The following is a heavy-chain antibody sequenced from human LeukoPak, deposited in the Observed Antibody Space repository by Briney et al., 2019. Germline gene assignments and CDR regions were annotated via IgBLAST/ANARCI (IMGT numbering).Heavy chain of an antibody. CDR3: ARPFYCSSTSCYEGGFDY. CDR2: IYPGDSDT. V-gene: IGHV5-51*01. J-gene: IGHJ4*02. D-gene: IGHD2-2*01. Sequence: GESLKISCKGSGYSFTSYWIGWVRQMPGKGLEWMGIIYPGDSDTRYSPSFQGQVTISADKSISTAYLQWSSLKASDTAMYYCARPFYCSSTSCYEGGFDYWGQGTLVTVSS. CDR1: GYSFTSYW.